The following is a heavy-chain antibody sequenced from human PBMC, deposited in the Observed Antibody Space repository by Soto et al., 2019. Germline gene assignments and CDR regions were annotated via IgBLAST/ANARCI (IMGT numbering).Heavy chain of an antibody. CDR2: IKQDGSEK. J-gene: IGHJ6*03. Sequence: EVQLVESGGGLVQPGGSLRLSCAASGFTFSSYWMSWVRQAPGKGLEWVANIKQDGSEKYYVDSVKSRFTISRDNAKNSMYLQMNNLRAQDTAVYYCAKAMHLGQQLFDYYYYIDVLGKGTTDT. D-gene: IGHD6-13*01. CDR1: GFTFSSYW. V-gene: IGHV3-7*01. CDR3: AKAMHLGQQLFDYYYYIDV.